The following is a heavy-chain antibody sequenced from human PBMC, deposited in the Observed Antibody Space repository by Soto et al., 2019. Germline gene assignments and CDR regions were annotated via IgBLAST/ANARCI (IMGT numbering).Heavy chain of an antibody. D-gene: IGHD3-10*01. CDR3: ARGISGDPLPFGY. Sequence: PGGSMRLSCTASGFTFSINYMSWIRKAPGKGLEWVSVIYSGGSTYYADSVKGRFTISRDNSKNTLYLQMNSLRAEDTAVYYCARGISGDPLPFGYWGQGTLVTVSS. V-gene: IGHV3-53*01. CDR1: GFTFSINY. CDR2: IYSGGST. J-gene: IGHJ4*02.